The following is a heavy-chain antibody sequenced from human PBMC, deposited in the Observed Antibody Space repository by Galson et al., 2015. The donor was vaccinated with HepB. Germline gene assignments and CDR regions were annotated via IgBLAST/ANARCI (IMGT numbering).Heavy chain of an antibody. CDR3: ARESYCSGGSCYSSYFQH. V-gene: IGHV3-30*04. D-gene: IGHD2-15*01. CDR2: ISYDGTDK. Sequence: TLRLSCAASGLTFSRSSMHWVRQAPGKGLEWVAFISYDGTDKYYADSVKGRFTISRDNSKNTLCLQMNSLGAEDIAVYYCARESYCSGGSCYSSYFQHWGQGTLVTVSS. J-gene: IGHJ1*01. CDR1: GLTFSRSS.